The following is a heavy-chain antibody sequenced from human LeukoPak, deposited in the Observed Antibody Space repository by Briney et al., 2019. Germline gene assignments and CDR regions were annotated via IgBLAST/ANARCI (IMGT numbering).Heavy chain of an antibody. CDR2: VNWNGGST. D-gene: IGHD1-26*01. J-gene: IGHJ3*02. Sequence: GGSLRLSCAASGFTFDDYGMSWVRQAPGKGLEWVSGVNWNGGSTLYADSLKGRFTISRDNAKNSLYLQMNSLRAEDTALYHCAREGPTNTGSYKGFDIWGQGTMVTVSS. CDR3: AREGPTNTGSYKGFDI. CDR1: GFTFDDYG. V-gene: IGHV3-20*01.